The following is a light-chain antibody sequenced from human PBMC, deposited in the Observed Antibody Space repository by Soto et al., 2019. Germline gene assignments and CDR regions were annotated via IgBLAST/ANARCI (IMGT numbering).Light chain of an antibody. CDR2: GAS. Sequence: EIVLTQSPGTLSLSPWARATLSCRASQSVSNNYLAWYQQKPGQAPRLLIYGASNRATGIPDRFSGSGSGTDFTLTISRLEPEDFAVYYCQQYGSSGTFGQGTKVDIK. CDR3: QQYGSSGT. V-gene: IGKV3-20*01. CDR1: QSVSNNY. J-gene: IGKJ1*01.